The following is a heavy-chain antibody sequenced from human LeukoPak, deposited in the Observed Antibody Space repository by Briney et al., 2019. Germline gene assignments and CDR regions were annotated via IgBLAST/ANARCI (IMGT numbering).Heavy chain of an antibody. CDR3: AKTQGFFDH. CDR2: ISDGGDTT. CDR1: GFTFSNNG. V-gene: IGHV3-23*01. J-gene: IGHJ4*02. Sequence: GGSLRLCCAASGFTFSNNGMTWVRQAPGKGMEWVTGISDGGDTTYDAGSVKGRFTVSRGNSKNIPYLQMNSLRAEDTAIYYCAKTQGFFDHWGQGSLVTVSS.